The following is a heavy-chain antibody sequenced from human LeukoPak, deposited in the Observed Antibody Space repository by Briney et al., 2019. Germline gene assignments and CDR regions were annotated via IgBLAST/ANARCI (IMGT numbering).Heavy chain of an antibody. CDR3: ARVGAPDYDGGLGAFDI. D-gene: IGHD3-22*01. V-gene: IGHV3-30-3*01. CDR1: GFTFSSYA. J-gene: IGHJ3*02. CDR2: ISYDGSNK. Sequence: PGRSLRLSCAASGFTFSSYAMHWVRQAPGKGLEWVAVISYDGSNKYYADSVKGRFTISRDNSKNTLYLQMNSLRAEDTAVYYCARVGAPDYDGGLGAFDIWGQGTMVTVSS.